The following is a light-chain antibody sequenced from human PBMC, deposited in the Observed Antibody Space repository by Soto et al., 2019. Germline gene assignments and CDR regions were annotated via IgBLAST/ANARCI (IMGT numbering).Light chain of an antibody. CDR2: LNSDGSH. V-gene: IGLV4-69*01. CDR3: QTWGTGPFV. J-gene: IGLJ1*01. CDR1: SWHSNYA. Sequence: QSVLTQSPSASASLGASVKLTCTLSSWHSNYAIAWHQQQPEKGPRYLMKLNSDGSHSKGDGIPDRFSGSSSGAERYLTISSLQSEDEADYYCQTWGTGPFVFGTGTKPTVL.